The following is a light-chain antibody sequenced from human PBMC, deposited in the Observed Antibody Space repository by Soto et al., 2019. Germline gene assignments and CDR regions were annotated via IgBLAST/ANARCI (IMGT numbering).Light chain of an antibody. CDR3: QQSGDTPPWT. Sequence: DIQLTQSPSTLSASVGDRVTITCRASQSLNNRLAWYQQKPGKAPKLLIYDASTLESGVSSRFSGSGSGTEFTLTITSLQPEDFATYYCQQSGDTPPWTFGQGTKVDNK. CDR2: DAS. CDR1: QSLNNR. V-gene: IGKV1-5*01. J-gene: IGKJ1*01.